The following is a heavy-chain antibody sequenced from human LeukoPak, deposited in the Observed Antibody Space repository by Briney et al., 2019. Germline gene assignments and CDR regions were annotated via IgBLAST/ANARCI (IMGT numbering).Heavy chain of an antibody. CDR2: IYYSGST. Sequence: PSETLSLTCTVSGDSISSGDYYWSWIRQPPGKGLEWIGYIYYSGSTYYNPSLKSRVTISVDTSKNQFSLKLSSVTAADTAVYYCATGKSWEHNNWFDPWGQGTLVTVSS. CDR3: ATGKSWEHNNWFDP. V-gene: IGHV4-30-4*01. CDR1: GDSISSGDYY. D-gene: IGHD1-26*01. J-gene: IGHJ5*02.